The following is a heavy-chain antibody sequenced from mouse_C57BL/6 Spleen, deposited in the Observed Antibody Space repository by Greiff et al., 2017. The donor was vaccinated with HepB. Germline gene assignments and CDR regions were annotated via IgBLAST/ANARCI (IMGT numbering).Heavy chain of an antibody. Sequence: QVQLKQPGTELVKPGASVKLSCKASGYTFTSYWMHWVKQRPGQGLEWIGNINPSNGGTNYNEKFKSKATLTVDKSSSTAYMQLSSLTSEDSAVYYGASITTVEGYYYAMDYWGQGTSVTVSS. V-gene: IGHV1-53*01. D-gene: IGHD1-1*01. CDR1: GYTFTSYW. CDR3: ASITTVEGYYYAMDY. CDR2: INPSNGGT. J-gene: IGHJ4*01.